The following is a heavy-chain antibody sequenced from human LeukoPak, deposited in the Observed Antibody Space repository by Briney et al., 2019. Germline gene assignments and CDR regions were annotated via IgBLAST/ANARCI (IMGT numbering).Heavy chain of an antibody. CDR3: ARRASPTMVRGVHWYFDL. J-gene: IGHJ2*01. D-gene: IGHD3-10*01. Sequence: PSETLSLTCTVSGGSISSSSYYWGWIRQPPGKGLGWIGSIYYSGSTYYNPSLKSRVTISVDTSKNQFSLKLSSVTAADTAVYYCARRASPTMVRGVHWYFDLWGRGTLVTVSS. V-gene: IGHV4-39*07. CDR1: GGSISSSSYY. CDR2: IYYSGST.